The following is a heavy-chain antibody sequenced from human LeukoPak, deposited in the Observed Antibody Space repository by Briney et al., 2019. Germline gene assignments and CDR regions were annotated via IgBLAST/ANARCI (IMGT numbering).Heavy chain of an antibody. D-gene: IGHD4/OR15-4a*01. CDR3: ARLRRDSASWYPDDA. CDR1: VDSINDHY. Sequence: SQTLSLTCGVSVDSINDHYWSCIRHPAGKGLEWIGRISISDGPNYNPALWSRVTMSVDTSKNQSSLKLSSVTAADTAVYTCARLRRDSASWYPDDAWGQGILVTVSS. J-gene: IGHJ5*02. CDR2: ISISDGP. V-gene: IGHV4-4*07.